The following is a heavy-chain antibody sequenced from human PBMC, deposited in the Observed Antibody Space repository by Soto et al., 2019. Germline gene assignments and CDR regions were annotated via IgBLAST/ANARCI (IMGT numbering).Heavy chain of an antibody. CDR3: VKDWGREYLDY. J-gene: IGHJ4*02. V-gene: IGHV3-21*01. D-gene: IGHD7-27*01. Sequence: GGSLRFSCAASGFSFSSYYMSWVRQAPGKGPEWVSSLNYDSEYKYYADSVKGRFTISRDNAKESLYLQMNSLRAEDTAIYYCVKDWGREYLDYWGQGTLVTVSS. CDR1: GFSFSSYY. CDR2: LNYDSEYK.